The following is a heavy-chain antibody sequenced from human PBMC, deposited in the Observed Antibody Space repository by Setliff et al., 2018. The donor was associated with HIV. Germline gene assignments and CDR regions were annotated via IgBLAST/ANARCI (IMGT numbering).Heavy chain of an antibody. CDR2: IKQDGSEE. CDR1: DDSIRSSH. V-gene: IGHV3-7*03. J-gene: IGHJ5*01. Sequence: ETLSLTCSVSDDSIRSSHWNWVRLPPGKGLEWVANIKQDGSEEYRVDSVKGRFTISRDNAKNSLYLQMNSLRAEDTAVYYCARKIYYYESRDKGWFDSWGQGTLVTVSS. D-gene: IGHD3-22*01. CDR3: ARKIYYYESRDKGWFDS.